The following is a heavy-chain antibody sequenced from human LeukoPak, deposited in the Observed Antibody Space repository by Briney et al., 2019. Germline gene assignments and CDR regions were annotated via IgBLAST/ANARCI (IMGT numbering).Heavy chain of an antibody. J-gene: IGHJ4*02. CDR2: ISRSGTTI. V-gene: IGHV3-48*04. CDR1: GFTFSIYG. Sequence: PGGSLRLSCAASGFTFSIYGMHWVRQAPGKGLEWVSYISRSGTTIYYADSVKGRFTISRDNAKNSLYLQMNSLSAGDTAVYYCATSPSYCTGGSCFGPYWGQGTLVTVSS. D-gene: IGHD2-15*01. CDR3: ATSPSYCTGGSCFGPY.